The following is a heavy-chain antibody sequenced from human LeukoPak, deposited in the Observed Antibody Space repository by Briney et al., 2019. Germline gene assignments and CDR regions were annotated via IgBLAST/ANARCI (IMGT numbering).Heavy chain of an antibody. J-gene: IGHJ4*02. CDR3: ARGSPPGYYYDSSGYSKPPYFDY. V-gene: IGHV4-34*01. Sequence: SETLSLTCAVYGGSFSGYYWSWIRQPPGKGLEWIGEINHSGSTNYNPSLKSRVTISVDTSKNQFSLKLSSVTAADTAVYYCARGSPPGYYYDSSGYSKPPYFDYWGQGTLVTVSS. D-gene: IGHD3-22*01. CDR2: INHSGST. CDR1: GGSFSGYY.